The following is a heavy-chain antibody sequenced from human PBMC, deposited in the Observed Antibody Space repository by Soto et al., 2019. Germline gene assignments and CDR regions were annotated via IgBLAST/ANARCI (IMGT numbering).Heavy chain of an antibody. CDR3: ARGDGDTLDY. Sequence: QVQLVQSGAEVKKPGASVKVSCKASGYTFTHSGITWVRQAPGQGLAWTGWINAYIGDTKSAQQYQGRVTVTIDTATSTAYLELRSLRSDDTAVYYCARGDGDTLDYWGQGTLVRVSA. CDR1: GYTFTHSG. V-gene: IGHV1-18*01. J-gene: IGHJ4*02. D-gene: IGHD2-21*02. CDR2: INAYIGDT.